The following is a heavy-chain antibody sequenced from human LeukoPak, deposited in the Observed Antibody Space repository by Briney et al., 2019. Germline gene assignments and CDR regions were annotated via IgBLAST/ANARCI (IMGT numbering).Heavy chain of an antibody. J-gene: IGHJ6*03. Sequence: GGSLRLSCAASGFTFSSYSFNWVRQAPGKGLEWVSSINTVASYIYYADSVRGRFTISRDNAENSLWLQMNGLRAEDTALYYCAKDIAPAVFYYMDVWGKGTTVIVSS. D-gene: IGHD2-15*01. CDR2: INTVASYI. V-gene: IGHV3-21*04. CDR1: GFTFSSYS. CDR3: AKDIAPAVFYYMDV.